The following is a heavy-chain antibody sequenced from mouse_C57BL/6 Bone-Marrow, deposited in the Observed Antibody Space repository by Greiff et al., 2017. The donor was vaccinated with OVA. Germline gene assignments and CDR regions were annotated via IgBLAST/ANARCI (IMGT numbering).Heavy chain of an antibody. CDR1: GYTFTSYW. V-gene: IGHV1-72*01. Sequence: QVHVKQPGAELVKPGASVKLSCKASGYTFTSYWMHWVKQRPGRGLEWIGRIDPNSGGTKYNEKFKSKATLTVDKPSSTAYMQLSGLTSEDSAVYDCARWGGDYGSTYFEVWGTGTTVTVSS. CDR3: ARWGGDYGSTYFEV. J-gene: IGHJ1*03. D-gene: IGHD1-1*01. CDR2: IDPNSGGT.